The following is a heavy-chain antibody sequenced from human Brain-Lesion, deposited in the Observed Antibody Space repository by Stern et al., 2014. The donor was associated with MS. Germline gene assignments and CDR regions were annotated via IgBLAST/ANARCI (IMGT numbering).Heavy chain of an antibody. Sequence: QVQLVESGAEVKKPGASVKVSCKTSGYIFTGYYIHWVRQALGQGLEWMAWINPNTGGPKYAQKFQGRVTMSRDTSISTAYVELSSLTSDDTAVYYCARDQRGITIFGVVTDYYYLGMDVWGQGTTVTVSS. CDR1: GYIFTGYY. V-gene: IGHV1-2*02. J-gene: IGHJ6*02. CDR3: ARDQRGITIFGVVTDYYYLGMDV. D-gene: IGHD3-3*01. CDR2: INPNTGGP.